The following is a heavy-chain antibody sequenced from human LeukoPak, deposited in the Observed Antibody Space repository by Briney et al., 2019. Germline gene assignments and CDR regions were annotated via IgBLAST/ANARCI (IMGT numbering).Heavy chain of an antibody. V-gene: IGHV1-8*03. J-gene: IGHJ4*02. CDR3: ARSYYYDSSGYYGAEGPDY. D-gene: IGHD3-22*01. CDR1: GYTFTSYD. CDR2: MNPNSGNT. Sequence: VASVKVSCKASGYTFTSYDINWVRQATGQGLEWMGWMNPNSGNTGYAQKFQGRVTITRNTSISTAYMELSSLRSEDTAVYYCARSYYYDSSGYYGAEGPDYWGQGTLVTVSS.